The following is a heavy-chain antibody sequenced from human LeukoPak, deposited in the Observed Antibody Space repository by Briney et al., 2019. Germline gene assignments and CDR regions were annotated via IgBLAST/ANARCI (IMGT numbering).Heavy chain of an antibody. Sequence: SVKVSCKASRGTFSSYAISWVRQAPGQGLEWMGGIIPIFGTANYAQKFQGRVTITADKSTSTAYMELSSLRSEDTAVYYCASQYYYDSSGYYFDYWGQGTLVTVSS. CDR1: RGTFSSYA. V-gene: IGHV1-69*06. CDR3: ASQYYYDSSGYYFDY. D-gene: IGHD3-22*01. CDR2: IIPIFGTA. J-gene: IGHJ4*02.